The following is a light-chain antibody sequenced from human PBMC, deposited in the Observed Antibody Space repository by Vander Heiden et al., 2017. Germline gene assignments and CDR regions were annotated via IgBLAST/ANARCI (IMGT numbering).Light chain of an antibody. CDR2: DAS. V-gene: IGKV1-33*01. Sequence: DIQMTQSPSSLSASVGDRVTITCQASQDINNYLNWYQQKPGKAPELLIYDASNLETGVPSRFSGSGSGTDFTFTISSLQPEDIATYYCQQYDSLPLTFGAGTKVDIK. J-gene: IGKJ4*01. CDR3: QQYDSLPLT. CDR1: QDINNY.